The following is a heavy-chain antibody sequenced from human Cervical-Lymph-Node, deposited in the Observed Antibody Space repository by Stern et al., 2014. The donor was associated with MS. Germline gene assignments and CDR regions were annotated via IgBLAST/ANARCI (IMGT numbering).Heavy chain of an antibody. J-gene: IGHJ6*02. CDR1: AFTFSDHY. CDR2: IRNKANNYST. V-gene: IGHV3-72*01. Sequence: EVQLEESGGGLVQPGGSLRLSCAASAFTFSDHYIDWVRQAPGKGLEWIGRIRNKANNYSTEYAASVQGRFTISRDDSKNSLFLQMNSLKTEDTAVYHCARGSYTTEYSMDVWGQGTTVTVSS. D-gene: IGHD2/OR15-2a*01. CDR3: ARGSYTTEYSMDV.